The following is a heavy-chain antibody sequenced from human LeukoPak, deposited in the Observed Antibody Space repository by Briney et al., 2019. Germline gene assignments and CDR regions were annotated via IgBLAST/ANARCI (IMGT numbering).Heavy chain of an antibody. CDR2: IKSKPSGGTT. V-gene: IGHV3-15*01. Sequence: GSLRLSCAASGFTFSTAWMSWVRQPTGKGLEWVGRIKSKPSGGTTEYAAPVKGRFTISRDDSKDTVYLQMNSLKTEDTAVYYCITELGYSYVYWGQGTLVTVSS. D-gene: IGHD5-18*01. J-gene: IGHJ4*02. CDR3: ITELGYSYVY. CDR1: GFTFSTAW.